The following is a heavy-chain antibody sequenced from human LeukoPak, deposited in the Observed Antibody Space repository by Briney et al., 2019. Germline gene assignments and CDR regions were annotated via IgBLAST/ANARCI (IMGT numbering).Heavy chain of an antibody. CDR1: GDSVSSNSAA. J-gene: IGHJ4*02. CDR2: TYYRSKRYN. D-gene: IGHD6-19*01. Sequence: SQTLSLTCAISGDSVSSNSAAWNWIRQSPSRGLEWLGRTYYRSKRYNDYAVSVKSRITINPDTSKNQFSLQPNSVTPEDTAVHYCARDLGAVAGTLDYWGQGTLVTVSS. CDR3: ARDLGAVAGTLDY. V-gene: IGHV6-1*01.